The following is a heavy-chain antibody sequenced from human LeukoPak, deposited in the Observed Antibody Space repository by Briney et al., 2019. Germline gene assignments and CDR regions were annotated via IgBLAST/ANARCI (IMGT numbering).Heavy chain of an antibody. CDR2: IGSNT. D-gene: IGHD1-26*01. Sequence: AGGSLRLSCAASGFTFSSYSMNWVRQAPGKGLEWVSAIGSNTYYADSVKGRFTISRDNSENTLYLQMNSLRAEDTALYYCAKGSTSFYFEFWGQGTLVTVSS. J-gene: IGHJ4*02. V-gene: IGHV3-23*01. CDR1: GFTFSSYS. CDR3: AKGSTSFYFEF.